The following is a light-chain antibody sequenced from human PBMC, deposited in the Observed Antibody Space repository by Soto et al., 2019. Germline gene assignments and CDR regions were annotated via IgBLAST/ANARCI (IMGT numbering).Light chain of an antibody. CDR2: LGS. J-gene: IGKJ1*01. V-gene: IGKV2-28*01. Sequence: DIVMTQSPLSLPVTPGEPASISCRSSQSLLYSNGYNYLDWYFQKPGQSPQLLIYLGSNRASGVPDRFSGSGSGTDFTLKISRVEAEDVGIYYCMQSLETRWTFGQGTKVDIK. CDR1: QSLLYSNGYNY. CDR3: MQSLETRWT.